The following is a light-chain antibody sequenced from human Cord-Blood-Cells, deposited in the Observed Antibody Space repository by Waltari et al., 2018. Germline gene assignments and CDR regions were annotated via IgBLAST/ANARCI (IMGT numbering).Light chain of an antibody. Sequence: DIQMTQSPPSLSASVGDRVTITCRASQSISSYLHWYQQKPGKAPKLLIYAASSLQRGVPSRFSGSGSGTDFTLTISSLQPVDFATYYCQQSYSTPFTFGPGTKVDIK. CDR3: QQSYSTPFT. J-gene: IGKJ3*01. CDR1: QSISSY. CDR2: AAS. V-gene: IGKV1-39*01.